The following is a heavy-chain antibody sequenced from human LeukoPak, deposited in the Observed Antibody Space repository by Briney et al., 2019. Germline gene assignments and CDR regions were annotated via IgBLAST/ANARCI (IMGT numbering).Heavy chain of an antibody. Sequence: ASVKVSCKASGYTFTDNFIHWVRQAPGQGLEWMGWINPNTGGTNYAQMFQGRVTMTRDTSISTAYMELSRLRSDDTAVYYCARDGVWFGELPFDYWGQGTLVTVSS. D-gene: IGHD3-10*01. J-gene: IGHJ4*02. CDR1: GYTFTDNF. V-gene: IGHV1-2*02. CDR3: ARDGVWFGELPFDY. CDR2: INPNTGGT.